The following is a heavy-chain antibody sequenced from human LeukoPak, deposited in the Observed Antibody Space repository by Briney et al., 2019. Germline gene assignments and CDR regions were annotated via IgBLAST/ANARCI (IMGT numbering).Heavy chain of an antibody. J-gene: IGHJ4*02. D-gene: IGHD1-14*01. CDR1: GFTFSSYW. CDR3: ARASRHDGINFDY. V-gene: IGHV3-74*01. CDR2: IHTDGSST. Sequence: GGSRRLSCAASGFTFSSYWRHWVRQAPGKGLVWVSRIHTDGSSTSYADSVKGRFTISRDNVKDTLYVQMNSLRAEDTAVYYCARASRHDGINFDYWGQGTLVTVSS.